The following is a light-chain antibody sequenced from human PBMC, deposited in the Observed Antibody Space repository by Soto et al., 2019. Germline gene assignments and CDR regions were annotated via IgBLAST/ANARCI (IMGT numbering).Light chain of an antibody. J-gene: IGLJ3*02. CDR2: GNS. CDR1: SSNIGAGYA. CDR3: QSYDSSLSGWV. Sequence: QSVLTQPPSVSGAPGQRVTISCTGSSSNIGAGYAVHWYQQPPGTAPKLLIYGNSNRPSGVPDRFSGSKSGTSASLAITGLQSEDEADYYGQSYDSSLSGWVFGGGTKVTVL. V-gene: IGLV1-40*01.